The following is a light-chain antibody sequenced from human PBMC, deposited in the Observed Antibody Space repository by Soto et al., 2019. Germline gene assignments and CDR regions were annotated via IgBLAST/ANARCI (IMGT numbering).Light chain of an antibody. Sequence: QSALTQPASVSGSPGQSITISCTGTSSDIGTYNYVSWYQQHPGKVPKVMIFQVSNRPSGVSNRFSGSKSGSTASLIISGLQPEDEADYYCSSSGGSPTYVFGTGTKLTVL. V-gene: IGLV2-14*01. CDR3: SSSGGSPTYV. J-gene: IGLJ1*01. CDR2: QVS. CDR1: SSDIGTYNY.